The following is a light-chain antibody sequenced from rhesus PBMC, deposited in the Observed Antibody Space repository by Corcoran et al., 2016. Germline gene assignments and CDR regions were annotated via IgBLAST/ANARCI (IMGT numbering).Light chain of an antibody. J-gene: IGKJ2*01. Sequence: DIQMTQSPSSLSASVGDKVTITCHASQGISSWLAWYQQKPGKAPKTLIDSASSLQSGVPSRFSGSGAGKDDHLTISSLQPEDFATDYCRQYSSSPYSFGQGTKVEIK. V-gene: IGKV1-19*01. CDR2: SAS. CDR3: RQYSSSPYS. CDR1: QGISSW.